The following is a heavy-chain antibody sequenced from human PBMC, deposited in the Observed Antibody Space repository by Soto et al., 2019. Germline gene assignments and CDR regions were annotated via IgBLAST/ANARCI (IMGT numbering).Heavy chain of an antibody. CDR3: ASLVDGGNYKFDY. J-gene: IGHJ4*02. CDR2: INHSGST. Sequence: SETLSLTCAVYGGSFSGYYWSWIRQPPGKGLEWIGEINHSGSTNYNPSLKSRVTISVDTSKNQFSLKLSSVTAADTAVYYCASLVDGGNYKFDYWGKGTLVTVSS. CDR1: GGSFSGYY. V-gene: IGHV4-34*01. D-gene: IGHD4-4*01.